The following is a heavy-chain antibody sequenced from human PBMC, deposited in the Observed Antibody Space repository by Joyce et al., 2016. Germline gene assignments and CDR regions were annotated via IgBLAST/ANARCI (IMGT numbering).Heavy chain of an antibody. V-gene: IGHV3-30*04. D-gene: IGHD6-13*01. J-gene: IGHJ3*02. CDR3: ARRSGIPAGRRPGAFDM. CDR2: ISYDGPNK. Sequence: QEQLEESGGGVVQPGTSLRLSCTASGSIFSGKAMNWVRQAPGKGLEWVAIISYDGPNKFYADSVRGRFTISRDNYKNTLFLQMNSLTIEDAGVYYCARRSGIPAGRRPGAFDMWGQGTVVTVSS. CDR1: GSIFSGKA.